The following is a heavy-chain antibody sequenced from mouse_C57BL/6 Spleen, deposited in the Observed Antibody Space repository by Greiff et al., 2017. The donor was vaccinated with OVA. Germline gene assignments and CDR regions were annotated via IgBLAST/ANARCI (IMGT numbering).Heavy chain of an antibody. CDR2: INPSNGGT. Sequence: VQLQQPGTELVKPGASVKLSCKASGYTFTSYWMHWVKQRPGQGLEWIGNINPSNGGTNYNEKFKSKATLTVDKSSSTAYMQLSSLTSEDSAVXSCARGRVTTVVAPPYAMDYWGQGTSVTVSS. J-gene: IGHJ4*01. CDR1: GYTFTSYW. CDR3: ARGRVTTVVAPPYAMDY. V-gene: IGHV1-53*01. D-gene: IGHD1-1*01.